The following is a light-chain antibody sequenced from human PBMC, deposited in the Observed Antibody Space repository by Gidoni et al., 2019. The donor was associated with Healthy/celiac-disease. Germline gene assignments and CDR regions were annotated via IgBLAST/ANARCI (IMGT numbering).Light chain of an antibody. CDR2: GAS. CDR3: QQYYSTPQT. Sequence: DIVMTQSPDSLAVSLGESATINCKSSQSFLYSSNNKNYLAWYQQKPGQPPKLLIYGASTLESGVPDRFSGSGSGTDFTLTISSLQAEDVAVYYCQQYYSTPQTFGQGTKVEIK. J-gene: IGKJ1*01. CDR1: QSFLYSSNNKNY. V-gene: IGKV4-1*01.